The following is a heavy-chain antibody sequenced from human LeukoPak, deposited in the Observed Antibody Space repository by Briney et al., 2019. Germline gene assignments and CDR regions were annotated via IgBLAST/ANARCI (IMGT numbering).Heavy chain of an antibody. CDR2: IYYSGGT. Sequence: SETLSLTCTVSGGSISSGGYYWSWIRQHPGKGLEWIGYIYYSGGTYYNPSLKSRVTISVDTSKNQFSLKLSSVTAADTAVYYCARVDGYSYGHNWFDPWGQGTLVTVSS. CDR1: GGSISSGGYY. J-gene: IGHJ5*02. V-gene: IGHV4-31*03. CDR3: ARVDGYSYGHNWFDP. D-gene: IGHD5-18*01.